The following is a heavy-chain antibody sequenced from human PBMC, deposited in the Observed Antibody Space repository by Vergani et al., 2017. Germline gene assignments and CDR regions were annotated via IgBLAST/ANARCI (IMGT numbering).Heavy chain of an antibody. CDR1: GFTFSNAW. Sequence: EVQLVESGGGLVQPGGSLRLSCAASGFTFSNAWMSWVRQAPGKGPEWVGRIKNKIDGGTTDYAAPVKCRFTISRDDSKNTLYVQMNGLKTEDTAVYYCTTGKSVSPGYWGQGTLVTVSS. J-gene: IGHJ4*02. CDR2: IKNKIDGGTT. D-gene: IGHD5/OR15-5a*01. V-gene: IGHV3-15*01. CDR3: TTGKSVSPGY.